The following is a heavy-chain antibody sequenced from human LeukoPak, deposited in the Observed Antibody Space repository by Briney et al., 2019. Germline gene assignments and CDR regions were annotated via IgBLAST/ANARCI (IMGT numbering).Heavy chain of an antibody. Sequence: SVKVSCKASGGTFSTYAISWVRQAPGQGLEWMGGIIPMFGTADYAQKFQGRVTITADEPTSTVYMELSSLRSEDTAVYYCARGRWVNTVTDWFDPWGQGSLVTVSS. J-gene: IGHJ5*02. V-gene: IGHV1-69*13. CDR1: GGTFSTYA. D-gene: IGHD4-17*01. CDR2: IIPMFGTA. CDR3: ARGRWVNTVTDWFDP.